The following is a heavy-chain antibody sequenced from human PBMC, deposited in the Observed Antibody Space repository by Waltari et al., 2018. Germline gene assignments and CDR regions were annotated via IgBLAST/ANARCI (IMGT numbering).Heavy chain of an antibody. CDR3: ATSSSAGDWYFDL. CDR1: GRSFSGYY. J-gene: IGHJ2*01. CDR2: INHSGST. V-gene: IGHV4-34*01. D-gene: IGHD6-6*01. Sequence: QVQLQQWGAGLLKPSETLSLTCAVYGRSFSGYYWSWIRQPPGKGLEWIGEINHSGSTNYNPSLKSRVTISVDTSKNQFSLKLSSVTAADTAVYYCATSSSAGDWYFDLWGRGTLVTVSS.